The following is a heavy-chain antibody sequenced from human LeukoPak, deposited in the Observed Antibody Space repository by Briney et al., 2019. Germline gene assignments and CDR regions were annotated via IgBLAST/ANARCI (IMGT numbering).Heavy chain of an antibody. CDR2: INHSGST. V-gene: IGHV4-34*01. Sequence: PSETLSLTCAVYGGSFSGYCWSWIRQPPGKGLEWIGEINHSGSTNYNPSLKSRVTISVDTSKNQFSLKLSSVTAADTAVYYCAGLSEYCSSTSCTDWFDPWGQGTLVTVSS. D-gene: IGHD2-2*01. J-gene: IGHJ5*02. CDR3: AGLSEYCSSTSCTDWFDP. CDR1: GGSFSGYC.